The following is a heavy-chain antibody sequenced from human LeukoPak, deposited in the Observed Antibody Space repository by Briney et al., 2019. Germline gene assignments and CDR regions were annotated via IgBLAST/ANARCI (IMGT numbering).Heavy chain of an antibody. CDR3: TRWEMDTAMVFDY. Sequence: GGSLRLSCAASGFTFSGSAMHWVRQASGKGLEWVGRIRSKAISYATAYAASVKGRFTISRDDSKNTAYLQMNSLKTEDTAVYYCTRWEMDTAMVFDYWGQGTLVTVSS. CDR2: IRSKAISYAT. J-gene: IGHJ4*02. CDR1: GFTFSGSA. V-gene: IGHV3-73*01. D-gene: IGHD5-18*01.